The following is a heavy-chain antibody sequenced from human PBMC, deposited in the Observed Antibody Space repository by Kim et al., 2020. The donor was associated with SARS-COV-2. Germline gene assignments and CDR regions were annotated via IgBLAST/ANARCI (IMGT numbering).Heavy chain of an antibody. CDR2: IYYSGST. D-gene: IGHD6-25*01. CDR3: VREEAAQLDY. V-gene: IGHV4-59*13. Sequence: SETLSLTCTVSGGSITSYYWSWIRQPPGKGLEWIGYIYYSGSTKYSPSLKSRVTMSVDASKKQFSLKVNSVTAADTAVYYCVREEAAQLDYWGQGILVTVSS. CDR1: GGSITSYY. J-gene: IGHJ4*02.